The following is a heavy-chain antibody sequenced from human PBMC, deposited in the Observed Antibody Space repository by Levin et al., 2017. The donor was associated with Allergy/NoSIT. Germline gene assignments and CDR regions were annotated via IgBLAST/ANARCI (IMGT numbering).Heavy chain of an antibody. V-gene: IGHV4-59*13. Sequence: SETLSLTCIVSGASISSYHWSWIRQPPGKGLEWIGYIYYSGSTKYNPSLKSRATMSVDTSKNQFSLTLKSVTAADTAVYFCARDRVVASSGTFYYYGMAGWGQGTTVTVSS. D-gene: IGHD2-15*01. J-gene: IGHJ6*02. CDR1: GASISSYH. CDR3: ARDRVVASSGTFYYYGMAG. CDR2: IYYSGST.